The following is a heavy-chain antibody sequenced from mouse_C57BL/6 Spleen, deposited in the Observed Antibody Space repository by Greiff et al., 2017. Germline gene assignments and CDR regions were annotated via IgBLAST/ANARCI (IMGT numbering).Heavy chain of an antibody. CDR3: AIVNYYGSSHYFDY. Sequence: VQLKQPGAELVKPGASVKLSCKASGYTFTSYWMHWVKQRPGQGLEWIGMIHPNSGSTNYNEKFKSKATLTVDKSSSTAYMQLSSLTSEDSAVXYCAIVNYYGSSHYFDYWGQGTTLTVSS. CDR2: IHPNSGST. D-gene: IGHD1-1*01. CDR1: GYTFTSYW. V-gene: IGHV1-64*01. J-gene: IGHJ2*01.